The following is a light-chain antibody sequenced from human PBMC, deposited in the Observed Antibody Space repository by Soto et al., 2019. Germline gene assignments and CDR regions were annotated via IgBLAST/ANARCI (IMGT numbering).Light chain of an antibody. CDR2: DAS. CDR3: QQRSNWPF. V-gene: IGKV3-11*01. Sequence: EIVLTQSPATLSVSPGERATLSCRASQSVSSYLAWYQQKPGQAPRLLIYDASNRATGIPARFSGSGSGTDFTLTISSLEPEDFAVYYCQQRSNWPFFGGGTKVDI. J-gene: IGKJ4*01. CDR1: QSVSSY.